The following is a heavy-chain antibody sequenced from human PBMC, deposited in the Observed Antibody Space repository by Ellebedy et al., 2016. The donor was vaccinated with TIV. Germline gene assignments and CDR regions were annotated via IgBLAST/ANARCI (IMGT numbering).Heavy chain of an antibody. V-gene: IGHV5-51*01. CDR3: ARPHSSGWSRFWYFDL. J-gene: IGHJ2*01. Sequence: GESLKISCNASGYRFSTYWIGWVRQTPGKGLEWIGTIYPGYFETRYSPSFQGQITISADKSLSTAYLQWSSLKASDTAMYYCARPHSSGWSRFWYFDLWGRGTLVTVSS. D-gene: IGHD6-19*01. CDR2: IYPGYFET. CDR1: GYRFSTYW.